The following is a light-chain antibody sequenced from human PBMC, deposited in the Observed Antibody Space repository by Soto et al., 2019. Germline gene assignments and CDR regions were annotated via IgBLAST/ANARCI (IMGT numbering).Light chain of an antibody. J-gene: IGKJ1*01. CDR1: QSISSY. V-gene: IGKV1-39*01. CDR2: AAS. CDR3: QQSYSTLGT. Sequence: DIQMSQSQSSLSASVGDRVTITCRASQSISSYLNWYQQKPGKAPKLLIYAASSLQSGVPSRFSGSGSGTDFTLTISSLQPEDFATYYCQQSYSTLGTFGQGTKVDIK.